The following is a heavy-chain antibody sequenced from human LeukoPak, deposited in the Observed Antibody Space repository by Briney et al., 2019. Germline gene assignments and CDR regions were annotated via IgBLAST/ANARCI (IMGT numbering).Heavy chain of an antibody. Sequence: ASVKVSCKASGGTFSSYAISWVRQAPGQGLEWMGGIIPIFGTANYAQKFQGRVTMTTETSTSTAYMELRSLSSDDTAVYYCARDLDIVVIRAALRHYGMDVWGQGTTVTVSS. CDR2: IIPIFGTA. J-gene: IGHJ6*02. D-gene: IGHD2-2*01. CDR1: GGTFSSYA. CDR3: ARDLDIVVIRAALRHYGMDV. V-gene: IGHV1-69*05.